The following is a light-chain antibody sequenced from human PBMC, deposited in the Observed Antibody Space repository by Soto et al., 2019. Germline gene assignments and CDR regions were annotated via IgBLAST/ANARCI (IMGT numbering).Light chain of an antibody. CDR3: QQYGSSGT. Sequence: EIVLTQSPGTLSLSPGERATLSCRASQSVSSSYLAWYQQKPGQAPRLLIYGASSRATGIPDRFSGSGSGTDFTLTISRLEPEDFAVYYCQQYGSSGTFGQGTKVELK. J-gene: IGKJ1*01. CDR2: GAS. CDR1: QSVSSSY. V-gene: IGKV3-20*01.